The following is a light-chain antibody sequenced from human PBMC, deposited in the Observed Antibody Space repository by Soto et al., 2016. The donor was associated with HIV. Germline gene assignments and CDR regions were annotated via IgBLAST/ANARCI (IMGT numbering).Light chain of an antibody. V-gene: IGLV3-19*01. CDR3: NSRDNDRVL. CDR2: GKN. Sequence: SSELTQDPAVSVALGQTVKITCQGDSLRKYFATWYQQKPGQAPILVIYGKNKRPSGIPDRFSGSSSGSTGSLTISGAQAEDEADYYCNSRDNDRVLFGGGTKLTVL. J-gene: IGLJ2*01. CDR1: SLRKYF.